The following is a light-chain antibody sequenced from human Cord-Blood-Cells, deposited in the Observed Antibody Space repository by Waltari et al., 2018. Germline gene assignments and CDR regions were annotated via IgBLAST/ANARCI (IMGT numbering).Light chain of an antibody. Sequence: SALTQPASVSGSPGTSITIPCPGTSRDVGGDNYVSWDQQHPGKAPKLMIYDVINRPSGVSNRFYGSKSGNTASLTISGLQAEDEADYYCSSYTSSSTYVFGTGTKVTVL. J-gene: IGLJ1*01. CDR1: SRDVGGDNY. CDR3: SSYTSSSTYV. CDR2: DVI. V-gene: IGLV2-14*01.